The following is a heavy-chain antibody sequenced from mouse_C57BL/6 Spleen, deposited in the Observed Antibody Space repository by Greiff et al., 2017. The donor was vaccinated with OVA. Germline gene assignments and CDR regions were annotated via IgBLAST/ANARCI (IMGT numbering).Heavy chain of an antibody. D-gene: IGHD2-4*01. J-gene: IGHJ2*01. CDR1: GYTFTSYW. Sequence: VQLQQPGAELVKPGASVKLSCKASGYTFTSYWMQWVKQRPGQGLEWIGEIDPSDSYTNYNQKFKGKATLTVDTSSSTAYMQLSSLTSEDSAVYYCARLRDYDRDYWGQGTTLTVSS. CDR2: IDPSDSYT. CDR3: ARLRDYDRDY. V-gene: IGHV1-50*01.